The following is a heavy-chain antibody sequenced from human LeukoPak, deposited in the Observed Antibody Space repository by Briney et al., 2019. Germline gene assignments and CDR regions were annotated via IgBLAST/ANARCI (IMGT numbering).Heavy chain of an antibody. J-gene: IGHJ3*02. CDR2: FDPEDGET. CDR3: ATVYGDYAGPYDAFDI. D-gene: IGHD4-17*01. Sequence: ASVTVSCKVSGYTLTKLSMHWVRQAPGKGLEWMGGFDPEDGETIYAQKFQGRVTMTEDTSTDTAYMELSSLRSEDTAVYYCATVYGDYAGPYDAFDIWGQGTMVTVSS. CDR1: GYTLTKLS. V-gene: IGHV1-24*01.